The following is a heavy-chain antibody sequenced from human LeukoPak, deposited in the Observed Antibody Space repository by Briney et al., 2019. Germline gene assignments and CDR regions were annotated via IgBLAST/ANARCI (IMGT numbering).Heavy chain of an antibody. CDR2: IYSSGST. Sequence: SETLSLTCTVSGGSISGGDYYLNWIRQPAGKGLEWIGRIYSSGSTNYNLSLKSRVTMSVDTSKNQFSLKLSSVTAADTAVYYCARAIEVGAMTPFDYWGQGTLVTVSS. D-gene: IGHD1-26*01. CDR3: ARAIEVGAMTPFDY. J-gene: IGHJ4*02. V-gene: IGHV4-61*02. CDR1: GGSISGGDYY.